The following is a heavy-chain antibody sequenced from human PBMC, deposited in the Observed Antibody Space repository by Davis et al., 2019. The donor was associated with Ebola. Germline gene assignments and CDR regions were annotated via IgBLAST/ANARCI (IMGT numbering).Heavy chain of an antibody. Sequence: GESLKISCKGSGYSFTSYWISWVRQMPGKGLEWMGIIYPSDSDTRYSPSFQGQVTISADKSTTTAYLQWSSLKASDTAMYYCARDLSVGATTPRVGFDCWGQGTLVTVSS. CDR3: ARDLSVGATTPRVGFDC. V-gene: IGHV5-51*01. CDR2: IYPSDSDT. J-gene: IGHJ4*02. CDR1: GYSFTSYW. D-gene: IGHD1-26*01.